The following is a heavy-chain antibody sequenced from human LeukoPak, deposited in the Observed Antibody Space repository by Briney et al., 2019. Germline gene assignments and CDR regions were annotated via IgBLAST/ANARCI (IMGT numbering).Heavy chain of an antibody. CDR2: ISGSGFNT. V-gene: IGHV3-23*01. Sequence: KTGGSLRLSCAASGFTFSSYAMSWVRQAPGKGVEWVSAISGSGFNTYYADSVKGRFTISRDNSKNTLYLQMNSLRAEDTAVYYCAFTWTDAFDIWGQGTMVTVSS. CDR3: AFTWTDAFDI. D-gene: IGHD3-16*01. J-gene: IGHJ3*02. CDR1: GFTFSSYA.